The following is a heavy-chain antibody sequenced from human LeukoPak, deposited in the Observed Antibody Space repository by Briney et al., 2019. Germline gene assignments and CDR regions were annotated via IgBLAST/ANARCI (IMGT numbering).Heavy chain of an antibody. CDR3: ARATVATFYYMDV. J-gene: IGHJ6*03. D-gene: IGHD1/OR15-1a*01. CDR1: GYTFTGYY. V-gene: IGHV1-2*02. CDR2: INSNSGGT. Sequence: GASVKVSCKASGYTFTGYYMHWVRQAPGQGLEWMGWINSNSGGTNYAQKFQGRVTMTRDTSISTAYMELSRLRSDDTAVYYCARATVATFYYMDVWGKGTTVTVSS.